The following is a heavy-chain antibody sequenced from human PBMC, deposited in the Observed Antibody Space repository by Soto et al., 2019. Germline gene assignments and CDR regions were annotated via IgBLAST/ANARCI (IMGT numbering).Heavy chain of an antibody. CDR2: ISSSSSTI. D-gene: IGHD6-6*01. CDR1: GFTFSSYS. CDR3: ARDELHSSSTGWFDP. J-gene: IGHJ5*02. V-gene: IGHV3-48*01. Sequence: GGSLRLSCAASGFTFSSYSMNWVRQAPGKGLEWVSYISSSSSTIYYADSVKGRFTISRGNAKNSLYLQMNSLRAEDTAVYYCARDELHSSSTGWFDPWGQGTLVTVSS.